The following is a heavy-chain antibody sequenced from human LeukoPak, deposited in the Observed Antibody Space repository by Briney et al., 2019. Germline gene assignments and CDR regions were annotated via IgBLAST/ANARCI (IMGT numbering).Heavy chain of an antibody. Sequence: GGSLRLSCAAAGFTFARSEMNWVRQAPGKGLEWISSSSMYYADSVKGRFTSSRENAKQTLYLKMNSMRPEETAVYYCARAGDKGTANWYFDLWGRGTLVTVSS. CDR3: ARAGDKGTANWYFDL. J-gene: IGHJ2*01. V-gene: IGHV3-48*03. CDR2: SSM. CDR1: GFTFARSE. D-gene: IGHD2-21*01.